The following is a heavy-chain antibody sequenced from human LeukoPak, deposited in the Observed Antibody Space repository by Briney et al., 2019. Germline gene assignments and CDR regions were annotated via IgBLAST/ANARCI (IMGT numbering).Heavy chain of an antibody. Sequence: GGSLRLSCAASGFTFSDYYMGWLRQAPGKGLEWLAYISGSGHDINYADSVRGRFIISRDNAKNSLFLQMSNLRAEDSAVYYCAGGPQIREADYWGQGTLVTVSS. J-gene: IGHJ4*02. V-gene: IGHV3-11*04. CDR1: GFTFSDYY. CDR3: AGGPQIREADY. D-gene: IGHD3-10*01. CDR2: ISGSGHDI.